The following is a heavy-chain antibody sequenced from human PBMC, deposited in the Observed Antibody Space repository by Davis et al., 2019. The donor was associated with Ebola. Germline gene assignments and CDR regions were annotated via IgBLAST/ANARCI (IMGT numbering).Heavy chain of an antibody. CDR2: ISSGGVTT. D-gene: IGHD2-21*01. V-gene: IGHV3-48*02. J-gene: IGHJ6*03. CDR1: GFDFSDDS. Sequence: GESLKISCAASGFDFSDDSMTWVRQAPGKGLEWLSYISSGGVTTYYADSAKGRFSSSRDNAKNSLFLQMNSLRDEDTAVYYCARVNLWSRGWGMDVWGRGTTVTVSS. CDR3: ARVNLWSRGWGMDV.